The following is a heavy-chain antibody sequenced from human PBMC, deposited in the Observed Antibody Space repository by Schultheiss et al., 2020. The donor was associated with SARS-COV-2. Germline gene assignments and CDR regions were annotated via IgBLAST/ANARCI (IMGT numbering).Heavy chain of an antibody. CDR2: ISHGGST. J-gene: IGHJ5*02. V-gene: IGHV4-34*01. D-gene: IGHD3-3*01. CDR1: GGSFNDYY. CDR3: ARGRRAISKLAPNWFDP. Sequence: SQTLSLTCAVSGGSFNDYYWSWVRQAPGKGLEWIGEISHGGSTNYNPSLKSRLTISLHTSTDQFSLNLTSVTAADTAVYYCARGRRAISKLAPNWFDPWGQGTLVTVSS.